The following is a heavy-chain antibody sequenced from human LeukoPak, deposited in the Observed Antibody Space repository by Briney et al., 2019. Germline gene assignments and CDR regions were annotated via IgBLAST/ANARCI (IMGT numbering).Heavy chain of an antibody. D-gene: IGHD2-15*01. CDR1: GVTFRNYG. J-gene: IGHJ4*02. CDR2: ILYDGSKS. V-gene: IGHV3-33*01. CDR3: VTSQPGYIPHT. Sequence: PGGSLRLSCTVSGVTFRNYGMHWVRQAPGKGLEWVAVILYDGSKSLYADSVKGRFTVSRDNSKNMLYLQMNSLRAEDTAVYFCVTSQPGYIPHTWGQGTLVTVSS.